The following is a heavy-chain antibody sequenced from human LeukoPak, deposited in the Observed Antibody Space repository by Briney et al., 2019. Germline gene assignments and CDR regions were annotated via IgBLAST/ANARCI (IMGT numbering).Heavy chain of an antibody. CDR3: ARGRFWSGYSPVDY. J-gene: IGHJ4*02. V-gene: IGHV4-4*07. Sequence: SETLSLTCTVSGGSISSYYWSWIRQPAGEGLEWIGRIYTSGSTNYNPSLKSRVTMSVDTSKNQFSLKLSSVTAADTAVYYCARGRFWSGYSPVDYWGQGTLVTVSS. D-gene: IGHD3-3*01. CDR2: IYTSGST. CDR1: GGSISSYY.